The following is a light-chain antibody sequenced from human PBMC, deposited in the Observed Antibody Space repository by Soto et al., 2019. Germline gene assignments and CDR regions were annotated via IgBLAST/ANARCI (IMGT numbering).Light chain of an antibody. CDR3: MQGTHWPIT. CDR2: KVS. Sequence: LMTRSPLSLPVTLGHPASISFRSSQSLVSSDGSTYLNWFLHRPGQSPRRLIYKVSVRNSGVPDRFSGSGSGTDFTLKISRVEAEDVGVYYCMQGTHWPITFGQGTRLEIK. CDR1: QSLVSSDGSTY. J-gene: IGKJ5*01. V-gene: IGKV2-30*01.